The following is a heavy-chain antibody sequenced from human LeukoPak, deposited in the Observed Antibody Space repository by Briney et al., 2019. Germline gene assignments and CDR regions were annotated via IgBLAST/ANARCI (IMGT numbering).Heavy chain of an antibody. CDR1: GFTFSNYA. Sequence: PGGSLRLSCAASGFTFSNYAMSWVRQAPGKGLEWVSVISGSGGSTSYADSMKGRFTISRDNSKNTLYLQMKSLRAEDTAVYYCAKDWTYYDDMSGYYPTANFDYWGQGTLVTVSS. V-gene: IGHV3-23*01. D-gene: IGHD3-22*01. CDR3: AKDWTYYDDMSGYYPTANFDY. CDR2: ISGSGGST. J-gene: IGHJ4*02.